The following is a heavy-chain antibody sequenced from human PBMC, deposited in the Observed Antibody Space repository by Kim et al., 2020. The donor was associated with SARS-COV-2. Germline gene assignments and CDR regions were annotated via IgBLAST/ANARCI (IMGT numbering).Heavy chain of an antibody. J-gene: IGHJ4*02. D-gene: IGHD2-2*01. CDR2: RI. Sequence: RIYYADSVKGRFTISRDNSLNTLYLQMNSLSAEDTALYYCARAGSISYYDYWGQGTLVTVSS. CDR3: ARAGSISYYDY. V-gene: IGHV3-23*01.